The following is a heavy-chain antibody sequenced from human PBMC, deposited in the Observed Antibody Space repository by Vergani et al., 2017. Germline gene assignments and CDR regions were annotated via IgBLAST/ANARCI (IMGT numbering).Heavy chain of an antibody. CDR1: GFTFSSNG. D-gene: IGHD1-26*01. Sequence: QVQLVESGGGVVQPGGSLRLSCAASGFTFSSNGMHWVRQAPGKGLEWVAFIRYDGSNKYYADSVKGRFTISRDNSKNTLYLQMNSLRAEDTAVYYCAKWELLPAYYYYGMDVWGQGTTVTVSS. V-gene: IGHV3-30*02. J-gene: IGHJ6*02. CDR3: AKWELLPAYYYYGMDV. CDR2: IRYDGSNK.